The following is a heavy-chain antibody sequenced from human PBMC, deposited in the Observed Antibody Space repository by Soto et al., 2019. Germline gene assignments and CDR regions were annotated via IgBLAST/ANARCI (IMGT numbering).Heavy chain of an antibody. J-gene: IGHJ5*02. CDR1: GGSISSGGYS. V-gene: IGHV4-30-2*01. D-gene: IGHD2-2*01. CDR2: IYHSGST. Sequence: LXLQESGSGLVKPSQTLSLTCAVSGGSISSGGYSWSWIRQPPGKGLEWIGYIYHSGSTYYNPSLKSRVTISVDRSKSQFSLKLSSVTAADTAVYYCARVPDRWGQGTLVTVSS. CDR3: ARVPDR.